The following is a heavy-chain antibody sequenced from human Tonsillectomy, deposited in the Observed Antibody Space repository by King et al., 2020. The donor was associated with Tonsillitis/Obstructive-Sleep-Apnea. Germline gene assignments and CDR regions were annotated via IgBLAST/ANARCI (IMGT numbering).Heavy chain of an antibody. CDR3: ARLGYSSSSPDY. Sequence: FQLVQSGAEMKKPGESLRISCKGSGYNFTSYWICWVRQMPGKGLEWMGRIDPSDSYTNYSPSFQGHVTISADKSISTAYLQWSSLKASDTAMYYCARLGYSSSSPDYWGQGTLVTVSS. D-gene: IGHD6-6*01. V-gene: IGHV5-10-1*01. CDR2: IDPSDSYT. J-gene: IGHJ4*02. CDR1: GYNFTSYW.